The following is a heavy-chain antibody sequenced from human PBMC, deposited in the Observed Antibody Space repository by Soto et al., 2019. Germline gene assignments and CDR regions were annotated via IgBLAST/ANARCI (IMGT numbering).Heavy chain of an antibody. J-gene: IGHJ4*02. V-gene: IGHV4-31*03. Sequence: QVQLQESGPGLVKPSQTLSLTCTVSGDSISSGGYYWSWIRQHPGKGLEWIGYIYYSGTTYYNPSLESRVTNSADTPENQFSLMVNSVTVADTAVYYCASTYYTGSSGPFDYWGQGTLVTVSS. D-gene: IGHD3-22*01. CDR1: GDSISSGGYY. CDR3: ASTYYTGSSGPFDY. CDR2: IYYSGTT.